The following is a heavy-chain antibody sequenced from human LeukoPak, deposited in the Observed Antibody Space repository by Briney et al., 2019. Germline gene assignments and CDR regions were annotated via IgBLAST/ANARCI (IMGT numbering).Heavy chain of an antibody. CDR1: GGSISSYY. J-gene: IGHJ3*02. Sequence: SETLSLTCTVSGGSISSYYWSWIRQPPGKGLERIGYIYYSGSTNYNPSLKSRVTISVDTSKNQSSLKLSSVTAADTAVYYCARLTNLVVVRAFDIWAQGTMVTVSS. D-gene: IGHD2-15*01. CDR3: ARLTNLVVVRAFDI. V-gene: IGHV4-59*08. CDR2: IYYSGST.